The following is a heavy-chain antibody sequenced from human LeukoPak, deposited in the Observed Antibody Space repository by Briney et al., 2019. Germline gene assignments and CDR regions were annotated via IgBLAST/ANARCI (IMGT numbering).Heavy chain of an antibody. CDR2: IYYSGST. D-gene: IGHD5-18*01. J-gene: IGHJ4*02. CDR3: ARGYLQLCFDY. Sequence: PSETLSLTCTVSGGSISSGGYYWSWIRQHPGKGLEWIGYIYYSGSTYYNPSLKSRVTISVDTSKNQFSLKLSSVTAADTAVYYCARGYLQLCFDYWGQGTLVTVSS. CDR1: GGSISSGGYY. V-gene: IGHV4-31*03.